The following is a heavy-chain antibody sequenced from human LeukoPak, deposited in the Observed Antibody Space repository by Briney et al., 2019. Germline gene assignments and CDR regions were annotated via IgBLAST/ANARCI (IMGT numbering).Heavy chain of an antibody. V-gene: IGHV5-51*01. CDR3: ARHDDILTGPGDY. D-gene: IGHD3-9*01. CDR2: IYPDDSDT. Sequence: GESLKISCKGSGYSFSSYWIGWVRQMPGKGLEWMGIIYPDDSDTRYNPSFQGQVTISADKSISTAYLQWNSLKASDTAMYYCARHDDILTGPGDYWGQGTLVTVSP. J-gene: IGHJ4*02. CDR1: GYSFSSYW.